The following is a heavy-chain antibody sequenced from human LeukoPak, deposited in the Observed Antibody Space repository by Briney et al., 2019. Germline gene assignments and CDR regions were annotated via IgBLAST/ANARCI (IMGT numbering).Heavy chain of an antibody. J-gene: IGHJ4*02. V-gene: IGHV3-7*01. CDR1: RHVYREYS. D-gene: IGHD6-19*01. Sequence: SQRLPRPAYRHVYREYSCRWVGQAPGKGLEWEANIKEDGSEKYYVDSVKGRFTISRDNAKNSLYLQMNSLRAEDTAVYYCARGEEWLVHSAIDYWGQGTLVTVSS. CDR3: ARGEEWLVHSAIDY. CDR2: IKEDGSEK.